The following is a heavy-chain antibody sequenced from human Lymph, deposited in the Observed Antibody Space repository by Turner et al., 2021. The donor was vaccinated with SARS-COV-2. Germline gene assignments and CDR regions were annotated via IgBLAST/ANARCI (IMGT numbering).Heavy chain of an antibody. CDR2: IYSGGST. CDR3: ARDLQLYGMDV. J-gene: IGHJ6*02. V-gene: IGHV3-53*02. CDR1: GFTVRSNY. D-gene: IGHD1-1*01. Sequence: EVQLVETGGGLIQPGGSLRLSCAASGFTVRSNYMTWVRQAPGKGLGWVSLIYSGGSTYDADSVKGRFTISRDNSKYTLYLQMNSLRAEDTAIYYCARDLQLYGMDVWGQGTTVTVSS.